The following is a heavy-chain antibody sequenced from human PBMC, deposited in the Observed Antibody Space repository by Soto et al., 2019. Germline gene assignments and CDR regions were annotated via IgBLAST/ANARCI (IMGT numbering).Heavy chain of an antibody. CDR2: IGRRSDI. J-gene: IGHJ6*02. CDR3: AREETAWHLAYGLDF. D-gene: IGHD2-21*02. V-gene: IGHV3-21*01. CDR1: GFSFTTYS. Sequence: PXGALRLSSEASGFSFTTYSMHCVLQAPGKGLEWFSAIGRRSDIYYANSVKDRLTTSRDNATNSVSLQITSLGDEDTAVYYYAREETAWHLAYGLDFWGQGTTVTVSS.